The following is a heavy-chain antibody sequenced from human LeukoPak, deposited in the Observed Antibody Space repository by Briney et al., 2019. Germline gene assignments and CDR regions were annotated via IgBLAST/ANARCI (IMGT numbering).Heavy chain of an antibody. Sequence: GGSLRLSCAASGFTFSSYGMHWVRQAPGKGLEWVAFIRYDGSNKYHADSVKGRFTISRDNSKNTLYLQMNSLRAEDTAVYYCAKDGRDIVVVVAATPNYFDYWGQGTLVTVSS. V-gene: IGHV3-30*02. J-gene: IGHJ4*02. CDR1: GFTFSSYG. CDR3: AKDGRDIVVVVAATPNYFDY. CDR2: IRYDGSNK. D-gene: IGHD2-15*01.